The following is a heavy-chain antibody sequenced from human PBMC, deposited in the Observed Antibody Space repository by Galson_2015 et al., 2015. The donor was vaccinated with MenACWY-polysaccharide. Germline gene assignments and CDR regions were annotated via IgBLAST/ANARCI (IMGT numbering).Heavy chain of an antibody. CDR1: GFTFSSSA. Sequence: SLRLSCAASGFTFSSSAMHWVRQAPGKGLEWVAVISYNGNNIYYADSEEGRFTISRDNFKSTLYLQMNSLRPEDTGVYYCARSYCDRTTCYGMDVWGQGTMVTVSS. V-gene: IGHV3-30-3*01. CDR3: ARSYCDRTTCYGMDV. CDR2: ISYNGNNI. J-gene: IGHJ6*02. D-gene: IGHD2-21*01.